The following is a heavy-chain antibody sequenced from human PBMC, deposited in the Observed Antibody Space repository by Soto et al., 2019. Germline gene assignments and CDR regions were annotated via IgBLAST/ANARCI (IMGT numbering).Heavy chain of an antibody. Sequence: EVQLVESGGGLVQPGGSRRVSCAASGFSFSNYAMNWVRQAPGKGLEWVSYISIGSGSIFYADSVKGRFTISRDDAKNSLYMQMNTLRDEDTVVYYCVRDDGWAFDFWGQGTMVTVSS. J-gene: IGHJ3*01. V-gene: IGHV3-48*02. CDR1: GFSFSNYA. D-gene: IGHD2-15*01. CDR3: VRDDGWAFDF. CDR2: ISIGSGSI.